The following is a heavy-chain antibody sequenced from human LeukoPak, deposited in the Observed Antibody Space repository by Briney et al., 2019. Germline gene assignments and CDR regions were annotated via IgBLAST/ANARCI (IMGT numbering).Heavy chain of an antibody. CDR2: ISSSGSTI. D-gene: IGHD3-3*01. J-gene: IGHJ6*02. CDR1: GFSFRDYY. CDR3: ARCWSRPYYYGMDV. V-gene: IGHV3-11*01. Sequence: GGSLRLSCAGSGFSFRDYYMSWIRQALGKGLEWVSYISSSGSTIFYADSVKGRFTISGDNAKNSLYLQMNSLRTEDTAVYYCARCWSRPYYYGMDVWGQGTTVTVSS.